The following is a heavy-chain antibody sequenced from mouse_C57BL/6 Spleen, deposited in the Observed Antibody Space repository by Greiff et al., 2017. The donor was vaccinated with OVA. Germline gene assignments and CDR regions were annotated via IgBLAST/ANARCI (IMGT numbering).Heavy chain of an antibody. V-gene: IGHV1-55*01. J-gene: IGHJ4*01. D-gene: IGHD2-5*01. CDR1: GYTFTSYW. Sequence: QVQLQQPGAELVKPGASVKMSCKASGYTFTSYWIPWVKQRPGQGLEWIGDIYPGSGSTNYNEKFKGKATLTVDTSSSTAYMQLSSLTSEDSAVYYCALSNYYAMDYWGKGTSVTVSS. CDR2: IYPGSGST. CDR3: ALSNYYAMDY.